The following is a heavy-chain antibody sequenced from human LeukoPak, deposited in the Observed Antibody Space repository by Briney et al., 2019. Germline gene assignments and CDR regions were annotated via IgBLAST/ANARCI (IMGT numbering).Heavy chain of an antibody. V-gene: IGHV3-30*02. D-gene: IGHD2/OR15-2a*01. CDR3: AKDRVRGISRSYFDY. CDR1: GFTVSSNY. J-gene: IGHJ4*02. CDR2: IRYDGSNK. Sequence: PGGSLRLSCAASGFTVSSNYMSWVRQAPGKGLEWVAFIRYDGSNKYYADSVKGRFTISRDNSKNTLYLQMNSLRAEDTAVYYCAKDRVRGISRSYFDYWGQGTLVTVSS.